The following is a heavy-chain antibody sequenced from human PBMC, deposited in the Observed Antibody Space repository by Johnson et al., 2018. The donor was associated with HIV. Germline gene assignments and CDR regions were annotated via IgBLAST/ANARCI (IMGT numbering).Heavy chain of an antibody. D-gene: IGHD2-2*01. CDR2: IKSKTDGGTT. Sequence: VQLVESGGGLVKPGGSLRLSCAASGFTFSNAWMSWVRQAPGKGLEWVGRIKSKTDGGTTDYAAPVKGRFTIARDDSKNTLYLQMNSLRAEDTAMYYCAKTAAADAFDIWGQGTMFTVSS. V-gene: IGHV3-15*01. CDR1: GFTFSNAW. J-gene: IGHJ3*02. CDR3: AKTAAADAFDI.